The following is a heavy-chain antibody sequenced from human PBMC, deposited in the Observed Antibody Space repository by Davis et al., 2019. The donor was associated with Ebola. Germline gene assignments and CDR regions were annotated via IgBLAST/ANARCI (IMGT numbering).Heavy chain of an antibody. J-gene: IGHJ1*01. V-gene: IGHV3-9*01. CDR1: GFTFGLSA. D-gene: IGHD2-15*01. Sequence: SLKISCAASGFTFGLSAMHWVRQTPGKGLEWVSVISWNSGSMAYGDSVKGRFTVSRDNAKNSLYLQMNSLRVEDTAVFYCVRGGSATAYWGQGTPVTVSS. CDR3: VRGGSATAY. CDR2: ISWNSGSM.